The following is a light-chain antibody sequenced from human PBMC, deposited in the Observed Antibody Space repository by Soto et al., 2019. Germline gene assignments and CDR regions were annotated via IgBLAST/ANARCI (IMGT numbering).Light chain of an antibody. Sequence: QSALTQPASVSGSPGQSITISCTETSSDVGGYNYVSWYQQHPGKAPKLMIYEVSNRPSGVSNRFSGSKSGNTASLTISGLQAEDEADYYCSSYTISSTHVVFGGGTKLTVL. CDR2: EVS. V-gene: IGLV2-14*01. CDR1: SSDVGGYNY. J-gene: IGLJ2*01. CDR3: SSYTISSTHVV.